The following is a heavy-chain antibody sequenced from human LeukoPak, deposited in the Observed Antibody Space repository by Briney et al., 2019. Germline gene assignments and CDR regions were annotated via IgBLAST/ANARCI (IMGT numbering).Heavy chain of an antibody. CDR1: GGSFSGYY. J-gene: IGHJ4*02. Sequence: PSETLSLTCAVYGGSFSGYYWSWIRQPPGKGLEWIGEINHSGSTNYNPSLKSRVTISVDTSKNQFSLKLSSVTAADTAVYYCARGLALTHWDQGTLVTVSS. CDR3: ARGLALTH. CDR2: INHSGST. D-gene: IGHD4/OR15-4a*01. V-gene: IGHV4-34*01.